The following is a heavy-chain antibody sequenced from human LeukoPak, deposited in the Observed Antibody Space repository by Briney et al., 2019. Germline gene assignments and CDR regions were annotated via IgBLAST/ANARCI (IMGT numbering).Heavy chain of an antibody. D-gene: IGHD3-10*01. J-gene: IGHJ4*02. V-gene: IGHV1-24*01. CDR1: GDTLTELS. Sequence: AAVKVSCKLSGDTLTELSMHWVRQSPGKGLEWMGGFVPEDGETIYAQKFQGRVTMTEDTSTDTAYMELSSLRSDDAAVYFCATLPRGHLFDSWGQGTLVTVSS. CDR3: ATLPRGHLFDS. CDR2: FVPEDGET.